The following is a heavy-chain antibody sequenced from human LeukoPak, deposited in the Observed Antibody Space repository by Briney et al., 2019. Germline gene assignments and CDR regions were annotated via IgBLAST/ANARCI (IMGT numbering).Heavy chain of an antibody. D-gene: IGHD2-8*02. CDR3: ARGGVLLVVGATRNNWFTS. CDR1: GGSFSQYY. CDR2: INHSGKT. V-gene: IGHV4-34*01. J-gene: IGHJ5*01. Sequence: NPSETLSLTCAVYGGSFSQYYWNWIRQSPGKGLEWIGEINHSGKTNYNPALKSRVSLSVDTSKNQFSLKLTSLSAADTGVYYCARGGVLLVVGATRNNWFTSWGQGSLVTVSS.